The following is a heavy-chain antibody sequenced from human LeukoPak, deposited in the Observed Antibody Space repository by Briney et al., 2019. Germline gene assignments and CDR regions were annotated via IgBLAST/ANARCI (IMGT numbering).Heavy chain of an antibody. Sequence: GRSLRLSCAASGFTFSSYAMSWVRQAPGKGLEWVSAISGSGGSTYYADSVKGRFTISRDNSKNTLYLQMNSLRAEDTAVYYCAKASPPDFWSGYYLDFDYWGQGTLVTVSS. V-gene: IGHV3-23*01. CDR3: AKASPPDFWSGYYLDFDY. D-gene: IGHD3-3*01. J-gene: IGHJ4*02. CDR2: ISGSGGST. CDR1: GFTFSSYA.